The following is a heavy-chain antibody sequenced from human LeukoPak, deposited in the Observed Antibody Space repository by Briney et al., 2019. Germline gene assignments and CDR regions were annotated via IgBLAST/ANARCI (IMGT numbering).Heavy chain of an antibody. V-gene: IGHV1-2*02. J-gene: IGHJ6*03. CDR1: GYTFTGYY. D-gene: IGHD6-19*01. CDR3: ARDPSFSGWYSYYYMDV. CDR2: INPNSGGT. Sequence: ASVKVSCKASGYTFTGYYMHWVRQAPGQGLEWMGWINPNSGGTNYAQKFQGRVTMTRDTSISTAYMELSRLRSDDTAVYYCARDPSFSGWYSYYYMDVWGKGTTVTVSS.